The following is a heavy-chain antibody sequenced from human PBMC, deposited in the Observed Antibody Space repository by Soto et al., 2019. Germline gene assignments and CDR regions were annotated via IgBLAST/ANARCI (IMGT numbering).Heavy chain of an antibody. CDR3: VRRGGGSYPHYFDY. D-gene: IGHD3-10*01. CDR2: VMHGGNT. V-gene: IGHV4-34*12. CDR1: GGSFSGHY. Sequence: QLQLHQWGGVPVKPSETLTLTCAVSGGSFSGHYCTWIRQHPGKGLEWIGEVMHGGNTNYNPSLKSHVTTSTDTARKQFSLKVNSVTTADTAVYYDVRRGGGSYPHYFDYWGEGTLVIVT. J-gene: IGHJ4*02.